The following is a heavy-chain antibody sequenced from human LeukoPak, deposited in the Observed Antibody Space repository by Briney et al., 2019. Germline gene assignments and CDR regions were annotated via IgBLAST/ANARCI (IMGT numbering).Heavy chain of an antibody. J-gene: IGHJ4*02. CDR1: GGSISSSSYY. Sequence: PSETPSLPCTVSGGSISSSSYYWGWIRQPPGKGLEWIGSIYYSGSTYYNPSLKSRVTTSVDTSKNQFSLKLSSVTAADTAVYYCALRYFDRDYWGQGTLVTVSS. CDR3: ALRYFDRDY. D-gene: IGHD3-9*01. CDR2: IYYSGST. V-gene: IGHV4-39*05.